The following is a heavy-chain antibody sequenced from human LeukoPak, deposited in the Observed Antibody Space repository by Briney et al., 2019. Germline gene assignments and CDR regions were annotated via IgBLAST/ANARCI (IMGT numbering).Heavy chain of an antibody. Sequence: GASVKVSCKASGGTFSSYAISWVRQAPGQGLEWMGRIIPILGIANYAQKFQGRVTITADKSTSTAYMELSSLRSEDTAVYYCARDLVSLVGAISFDYWGQGTLVTVSS. J-gene: IGHJ4*02. CDR1: GGTFSSYA. D-gene: IGHD1-26*01. CDR3: ARDLVSLVGAISFDY. V-gene: IGHV1-69*04. CDR2: IIPILGIA.